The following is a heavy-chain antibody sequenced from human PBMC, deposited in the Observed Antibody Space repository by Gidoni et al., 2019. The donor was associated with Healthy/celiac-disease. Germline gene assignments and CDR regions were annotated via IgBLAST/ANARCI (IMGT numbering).Heavy chain of an antibody. Sequence: EVQLLESGGGLVQPGGSLRLSCAASGFTFSSYAMSWVRQAPGTGLEWVLAISGSGGSTYYADSVKGRFTISRDNSKNTLYLQMNSLRAEDTAVYYCAKDGIGYCSSTSCYGVMDVWGQGTTVTVSS. CDR2: ISGSGGST. J-gene: IGHJ6*02. D-gene: IGHD2-2*01. V-gene: IGHV3-23*01. CDR3: AKDGIGYCSSTSCYGVMDV. CDR1: GFTFSSYA.